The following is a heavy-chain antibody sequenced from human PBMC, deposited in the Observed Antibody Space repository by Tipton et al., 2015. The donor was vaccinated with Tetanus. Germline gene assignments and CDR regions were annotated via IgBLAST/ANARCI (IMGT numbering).Heavy chain of an antibody. D-gene: IGHD3-10*01. V-gene: IGHV3-30*18. J-gene: IGHJ4*02. Sequence: QLVQSGGGVVQPGRSLRLSCAASGFRFSYSGMHWVRQAPGKGLEWVAIISYDGSEKYYADSVKGRFTISRDSAKNLLFLQMNNLGAEDTAVYYCAKDHLAPGLYFDSWGQGTLVTVSS. CDR3: AKDHLAPGLYFDS. CDR1: GFRFSYSG. CDR2: ISYDGSEK.